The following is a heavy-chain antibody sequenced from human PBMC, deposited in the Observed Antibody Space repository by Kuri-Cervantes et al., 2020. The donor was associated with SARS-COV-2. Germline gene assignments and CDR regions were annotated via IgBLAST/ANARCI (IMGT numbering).Heavy chain of an antibody. CDR2: IYTSGST. D-gene: IGHD3-3*01. V-gene: IGHV4-4*07. CDR3: ARESHYDFWSGYLGGWFDP. Sequence: ESLKISCTVSGGSISSYYWSWIRQPAGKGLEWIGRIYTSGSTNYNPSLKSRVTMSVDTSKNQFSLKLSSVTAADTAVYYCARESHYDFWSGYLGGWFDPWGQGTLVTVSS. J-gene: IGHJ5*02. CDR1: GGSISSYY.